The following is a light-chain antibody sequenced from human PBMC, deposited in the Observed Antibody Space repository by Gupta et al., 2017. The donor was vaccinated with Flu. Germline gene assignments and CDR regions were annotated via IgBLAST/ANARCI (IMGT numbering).Light chain of an antibody. CDR3: AAWDDNRNGGV. J-gene: IGLJ3*02. CDR1: SSSVGSNT. Sequence: QSVLTQPPSASGTPGQRVTISCSGGSSSVGSNTVNWYHQLPGTAPKLLIFNDNKRHSGVPARFSGSRAGTSASLETTVLQAEDEADYYCAAWDDNRNGGVFGGGNKLT. CDR2: NDN. V-gene: IGLV1-44*01.